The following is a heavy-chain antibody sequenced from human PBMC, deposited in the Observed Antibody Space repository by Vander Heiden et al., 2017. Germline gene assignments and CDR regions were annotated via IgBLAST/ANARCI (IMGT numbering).Heavy chain of an antibody. CDR2: IKQDGSEK. CDR3: AREDCSGGSCYFSDPFFFDY. D-gene: IGHD2-15*01. CDR1: GFTRSSHW. V-gene: IGHV3-7*01. Sequence: EVQLVESGGGLVQPGGALRLSCAAPGFTRSSHWMSWVRQAPGKGLEWVANIKQDGSEKYYVDSVKGRFTISRDNAKNSLYLQMNSLRAEDTAVYYCAREDCSGGSCYFSDPFFFDYWGQGTLVTVSS. J-gene: IGHJ4*02.